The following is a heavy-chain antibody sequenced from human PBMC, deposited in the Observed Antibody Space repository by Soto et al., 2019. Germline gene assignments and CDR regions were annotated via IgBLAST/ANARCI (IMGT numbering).Heavy chain of an antibody. CDR3: ARDHHGSGIIDY. D-gene: IGHD3-10*01. CDR1: GFTFSSNA. J-gene: IGHJ4*02. Sequence: QVQLVESGGGVVQPGRSLRLSCAASGFTFSSNAMHWVRQAPGKGLEWVAIISYDGSNKYYADSVKGRFTISRDNSKNTLYLQMNSLRAEDTAVYYCARDHHGSGIIDYWGQGTLVTVSS. V-gene: IGHV3-30-3*01. CDR2: ISYDGSNK.